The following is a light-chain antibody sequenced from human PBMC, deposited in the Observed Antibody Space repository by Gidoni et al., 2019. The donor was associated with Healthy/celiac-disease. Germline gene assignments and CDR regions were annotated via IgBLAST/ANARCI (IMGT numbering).Light chain of an antibody. CDR3: QQYNNGPSWT. V-gene: IGKV3-15*01. J-gene: IGKJ1*01. Sequence: ELVMTQSPATLSVSPGERATLSCRASQSVSSNLAWYQQKPGQAPRLRIYGASTRATGIPARFSGSGSGTEFTLTISSLQSEDFAVYYCQQYNNGPSWTFGQGTKVEIK. CDR1: QSVSSN. CDR2: GAS.